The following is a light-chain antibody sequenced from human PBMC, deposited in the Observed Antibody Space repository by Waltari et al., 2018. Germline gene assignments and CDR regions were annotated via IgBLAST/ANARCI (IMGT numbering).Light chain of an antibody. CDR1: SNNVGNQG. CDR3: TAWDISLNAHV. V-gene: IGLV10-54*04. CDR2: RNN. J-gene: IGLJ1*01. Sequence: QAGLTQPTSVSKGLRQTATLTCTGNSNNVGNQGAAWLQQHQGHPPKLLSYRNNNRPSGISERFSASRSGNTASLTITGLQPEDEADYYCTAWDISLNAHVFGTGTKVTVL.